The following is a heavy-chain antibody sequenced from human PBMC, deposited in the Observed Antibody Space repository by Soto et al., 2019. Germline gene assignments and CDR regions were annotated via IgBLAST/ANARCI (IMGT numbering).Heavy chain of an antibody. D-gene: IGHD3-16*01. J-gene: IGHJ4*02. CDR3: ARTKGEPLDY. V-gene: IGHV4-59*01. Sequence: PSETLSLTCTVSGGSLSSYYWSWIRQSPGKGLEWIGYIYYSGSANYNPPLKSRATITVDKSKNQFSLKLSSVTPADTAVYYCARTKGEPLDYWGQGTLVTVSS. CDR2: IYYSGSA. CDR1: GGSLSSYY.